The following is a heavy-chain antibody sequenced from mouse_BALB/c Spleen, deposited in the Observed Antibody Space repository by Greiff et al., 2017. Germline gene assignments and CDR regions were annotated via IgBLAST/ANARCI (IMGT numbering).Heavy chain of an antibody. J-gene: IGHJ4*01. CDR3: ARRRTDGYAMDY. CDR1: GYTFTDYN. Sequence: VQLQQFGAELVKPGASVKISCKASGYTFTDYNMDWVKQSHGKSLEWIGDINPNYYSTSYNQKFKGKATLTVDKSSSTAYMELRSLTSEDTAVYYCARRRTDGYAMDYWGQGTSVTVSS. D-gene: IGHD4-1*01. CDR2: INPNYYST. V-gene: IGHV1-18*01.